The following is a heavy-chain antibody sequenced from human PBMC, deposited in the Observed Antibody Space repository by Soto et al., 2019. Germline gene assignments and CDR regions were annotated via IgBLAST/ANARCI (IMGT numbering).Heavy chain of an antibody. CDR2: ISYDGSNK. CDR3: TTSSHLTYCGGDCYTMVDY. D-gene: IGHD2-21*02. Sequence: GGSLRLSCAASGFTFSTYGMHWVRQAPGKGLEWVAFISYDGSNKYYADSVKGRFTISRDNSKNTLYLQMNSLKTEDTAVYYCTTSSHLTYCGGDCYTMVDYWGQGTLVTVSS. J-gene: IGHJ4*02. CDR1: GFTFSTYG. V-gene: IGHV3-30*03.